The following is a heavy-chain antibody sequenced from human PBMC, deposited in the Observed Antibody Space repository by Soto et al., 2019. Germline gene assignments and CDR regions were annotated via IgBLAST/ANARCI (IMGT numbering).Heavy chain of an antibody. CDR2: ISYDGSNE. CDR3: ANSLVAMGGSLDS. V-gene: IGHV3-30-3*01. J-gene: IGHJ4*02. CDR1: GFTFRTYA. D-gene: IGHD5-18*01. Sequence: QVQLVESGGGVVQPGRSLRLSCAASGFTFRTYAMHWVRQAPGKGLEWVAVISYDGSNEYYADSVKGRFTISRDNSKNTLYLQVNSLRPEDTAVYYCANSLVAMGGSLDSWGQGTLVTVSS.